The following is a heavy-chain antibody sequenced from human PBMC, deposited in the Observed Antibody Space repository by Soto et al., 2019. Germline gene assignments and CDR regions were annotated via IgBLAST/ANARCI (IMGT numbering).Heavy chain of an antibody. D-gene: IGHD6-19*01. Sequence: GSLRLSCAASGFTFSSYSMNWVRQAPGKGLEWVSSISSSSSYIYYADSVKGRFTISRDKSKNTLYLQMNSLRADDTAVYYCAREGGSIGGWFGRKFDSWGQGTQVTVSS. V-gene: IGHV3-21*04. J-gene: IGHJ4*02. CDR2: ISSSSSYI. CDR3: AREGGSIGGWFGRKFDS. CDR1: GFTFSSYS.